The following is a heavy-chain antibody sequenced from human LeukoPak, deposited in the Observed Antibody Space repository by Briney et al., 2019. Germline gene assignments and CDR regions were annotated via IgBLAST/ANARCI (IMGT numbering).Heavy chain of an antibody. Sequence: GGSLRLSCAASGFTFSSYWMSWVRQAPGKGLEWVANIKQDGSEKYYVDSVKGRFTISRDNAKNSLYLQMNSLRAEGTAVYYCARAIGWYLPHMDVWGKGTTVTVSS. CDR1: GFTFSSYW. D-gene: IGHD6-19*01. V-gene: IGHV3-7*01. CDR3: ARAIGWYLPHMDV. CDR2: IKQDGSEK. J-gene: IGHJ6*03.